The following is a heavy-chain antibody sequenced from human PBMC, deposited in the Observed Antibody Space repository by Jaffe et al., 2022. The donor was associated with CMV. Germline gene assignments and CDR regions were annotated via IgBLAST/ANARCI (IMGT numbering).Heavy chain of an antibody. CDR3: ARAGGYNWGYFDY. V-gene: IGHV3-48*03. J-gene: IGHJ4*02. Sequence: EVQLVESGGGLVQPGGSLRLSCAASGFTFSSYEMNWVRQAPGKGLEWVSYISSSGSTIYYADSVKGRFTISRDNAKNSLYLQMNSLRAEDTAVYYCARAGGYNWGYFDYWGQGTLVTVSS. CDR2: ISSSGSTI. D-gene: IGHD5-12*01. CDR1: GFTFSSYE.